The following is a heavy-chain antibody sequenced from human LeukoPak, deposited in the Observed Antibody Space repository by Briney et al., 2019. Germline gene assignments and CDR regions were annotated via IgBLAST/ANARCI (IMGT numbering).Heavy chain of an antibody. CDR1: GGSISSGDYY. Sequence: SQTLSLTCTVSGGSISSGDYYWSWIRQPPGKGLEWIGCIYYSGSTYYNPSLKSRVTISVDTSKKQFPLNLRSVTAADTAVYYCARADSSGYYYPLCAHWGQAALVTVPS. CDR3: ARADSSGYYYPLCAH. V-gene: IGHV4-30-4*01. D-gene: IGHD3-22*01. J-gene: IGHJ4*02. CDR2: IYYSGST.